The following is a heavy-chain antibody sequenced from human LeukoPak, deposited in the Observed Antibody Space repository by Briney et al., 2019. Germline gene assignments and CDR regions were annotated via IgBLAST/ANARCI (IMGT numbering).Heavy chain of an antibody. CDR3: AKSADYGDYVDYFDY. V-gene: IGHV3-30*02. J-gene: IGHJ4*02. D-gene: IGHD4-17*01. CDR2: IRYDGSNK. Sequence: GGSLRLSCAASGFTFSSYGMHWVRQAPGKGLEWVAFIRYDGSNKYYADSVKGRFTISRDNSKNTLYLQMNSLRAEDTAVYYCAKSADYGDYVDYFDYWGQGTLVTVSS. CDR1: GFTFSSYG.